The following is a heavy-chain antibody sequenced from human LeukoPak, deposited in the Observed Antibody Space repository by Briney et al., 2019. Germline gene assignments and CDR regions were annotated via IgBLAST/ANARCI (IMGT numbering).Heavy chain of an antibody. Sequence: GGSLRLSCAASGFTFSSYAMHWVRQAPGKGLEWGAVISYDGSNKYYADSVKGRFTISRDNYKNTLYLQMNSLRAEDTAVYYCARDGGVNRDAFDIWGQGTMVTVSS. CDR2: ISYDGSNK. CDR3: ARDGGVNRDAFDI. D-gene: IGHD2-8*02. V-gene: IGHV3-30*04. CDR1: GFTFSSYA. J-gene: IGHJ3*02.